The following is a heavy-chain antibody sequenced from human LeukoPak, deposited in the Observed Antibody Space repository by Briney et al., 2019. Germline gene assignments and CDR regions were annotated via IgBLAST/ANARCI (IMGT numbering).Heavy chain of an antibody. V-gene: IGHV4-61*02. J-gene: IGHJ4*02. CDR1: RGSVSSSTYY. CDR3: ARYGSGSYYFFDY. D-gene: IGHD3-10*01. Sequence: SETLSLTCTVSRGSVSSSTYYWSWIRQPAGKGLEWIGRINTSGSTDYNPSLKSRVTMSVDTSKNQFSLKLSSVTAADTDVYYCARYGSGSYYFFDYWGQGTLVTVSS. CDR2: INTSGST.